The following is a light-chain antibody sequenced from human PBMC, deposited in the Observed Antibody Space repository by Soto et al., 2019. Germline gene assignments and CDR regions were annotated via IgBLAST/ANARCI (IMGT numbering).Light chain of an antibody. V-gene: IGKV3-11*01. CDR2: DAS. J-gene: IGKJ1*01. CDR1: QSVSSF. Sequence: EIVLTQSQATLSLSPGERATLSCRASQSVSSFLGWYQQKPGQAPRLLIYDASNSAPGIPARFSGSESGTEFTRTISSLEPEDFAVYYCQQRSSWTFGQGTKVEIK. CDR3: QQRSSWT.